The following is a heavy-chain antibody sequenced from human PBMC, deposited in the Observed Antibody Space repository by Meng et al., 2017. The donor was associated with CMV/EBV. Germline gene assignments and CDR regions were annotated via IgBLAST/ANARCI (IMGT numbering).Heavy chain of an antibody. J-gene: IGHJ4*02. CDR1: GGSISSGDYY. Sequence: QVQLQESGPGLGKPSPTLSLTCTVSGGSISSGDYYWSWIRQPPGKGLEWIGYIYYSGSTYYNPSLKSRVTISVDTSKNQFSLKLSSVTAADTAVYYCARVMGPNRTPYYFDYWGQGTLVTVSS. CDR2: IYYSGST. D-gene: IGHD1-14*01. V-gene: IGHV4-30-4*08. CDR3: ARVMGPNRTPYYFDY.